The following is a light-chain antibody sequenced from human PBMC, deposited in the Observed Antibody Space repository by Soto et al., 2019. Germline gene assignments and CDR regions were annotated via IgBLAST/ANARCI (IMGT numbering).Light chain of an antibody. Sequence: EIVLTQSPGTLSLSPGERATLSCRASQTVSSSYLAWYQQKPGQAPRLLIYGASIRATGIPDRFSGSASGTDFTLTISRLEPEDFAVYYCQQYGSSPPLTFGGGTKVEIK. J-gene: IGKJ4*01. CDR1: QTVSSSY. V-gene: IGKV3-20*01. CDR2: GAS. CDR3: QQYGSSPPLT.